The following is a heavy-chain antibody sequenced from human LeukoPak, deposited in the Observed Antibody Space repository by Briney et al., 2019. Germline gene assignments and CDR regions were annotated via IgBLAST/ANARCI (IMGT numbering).Heavy chain of an antibody. CDR3: ARESSALTYYFDY. CDR1: GGSISSYY. J-gene: IGHJ4*02. V-gene: IGHV4-59*01. CDR2: IYYSGST. Sequence: SETLPLTCTVSGGSISSYYWSWIRQPPGKGLEWIGYIYYSGSTNYNPSLKSRVTISVDTSKNQFSLKLSSVTAADTAVYYCARESSALTYYFDYWGQGTLVTVSS.